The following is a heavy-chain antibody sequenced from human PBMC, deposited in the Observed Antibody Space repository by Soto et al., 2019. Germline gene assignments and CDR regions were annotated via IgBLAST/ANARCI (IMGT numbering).Heavy chain of an antibody. Sequence: QVQLVQSGAEVKKPGSSVKVSCKASGGTFNNYAISWVRQAPGQGLEWMGGIIPIIGTADYAHKLQGRLAISADESTGTTFMELSSLRSEDTALYSCARGGVDVVATSAFDYWGQGTLVTVSS. V-gene: IGHV1-69*01. CDR1: GGTFNNYA. CDR3: ARGGVDVVATSAFDY. CDR2: IIPIIGTA. J-gene: IGHJ4*02. D-gene: IGHD5-12*01.